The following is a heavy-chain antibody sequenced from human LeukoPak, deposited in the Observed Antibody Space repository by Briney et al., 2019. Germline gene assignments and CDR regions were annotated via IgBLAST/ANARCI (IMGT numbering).Heavy chain of an antibody. Sequence: SETLSLTCTVPGGSISSYYWSWIRQPPGKGLEWIGYIYYSGSTNYNPSLKSRVTISVDTSKNQFSLKLGSVTAADTAVYYCARSVEGYCRGGSCYSYSYYMDVWGKGTTVTVSS. J-gene: IGHJ6*03. CDR3: ARSVEGYCRGGSCYSYSYYMDV. CDR1: GGSISSYY. V-gene: IGHV4-59*01. D-gene: IGHD2-15*01. CDR2: IYYSGST.